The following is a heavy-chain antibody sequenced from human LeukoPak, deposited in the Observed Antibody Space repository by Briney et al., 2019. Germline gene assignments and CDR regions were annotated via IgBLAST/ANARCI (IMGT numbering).Heavy chain of an antibody. CDR3: ARQLRDFWSGYYINWFAP. CDR2: IIPIFGTA. CDR1: GGTFSSYA. V-gene: IGHV1-69*13. Sequence: ASVKVSCKASGGTFSSYAISWVRQAPGQGLEWMGGIIPIFGTANYAQKFQGRVTITADESTSTAYMELSSLRSEDTAVYYCARQLRDFWSGYYINWFAPWGQGTLVTVSS. D-gene: IGHD3-3*01. J-gene: IGHJ5*02.